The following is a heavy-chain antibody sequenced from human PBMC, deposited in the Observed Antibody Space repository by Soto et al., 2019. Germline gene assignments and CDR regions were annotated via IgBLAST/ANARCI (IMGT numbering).Heavy chain of an antibody. V-gene: IGHV1-69*13. CDR3: AREYSGYGSNWFDP. J-gene: IGHJ5*02. CDR1: GGTFSSYA. D-gene: IGHD5-12*01. CDR2: IIPIFGTA. Sequence: SVKVSCKASGGTFSSYAISWVRQAPGQGLEWMGGIIPIFGTANYAQKFQGRVTITADESTSTAYMELSSLRSEDTAVYYCAREYSGYGSNWFDPWGQGTLVTVSS.